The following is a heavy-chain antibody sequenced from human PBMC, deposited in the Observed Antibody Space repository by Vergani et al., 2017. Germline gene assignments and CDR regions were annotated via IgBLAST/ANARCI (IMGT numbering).Heavy chain of an antibody. D-gene: IGHD2-2*01. V-gene: IGHV1-69*02. J-gene: IGHJ6*02. CDR1: GGTFSSYT. CDR2: IIPILGIA. Sequence: QVQLVQSGAEVKKPGSSVKVSCKASGGTFSSYTISWVRQAPGQGLEWMGRIIPILGIANYAQKFQGRVTITADKSTSTAYMELSSLRSEDTAVYYCARGTVDICSSTSCAGGYYYYGMDVWGQGTTVTVSS. CDR3: ARGTVDICSSTSCAGGYYYYGMDV.